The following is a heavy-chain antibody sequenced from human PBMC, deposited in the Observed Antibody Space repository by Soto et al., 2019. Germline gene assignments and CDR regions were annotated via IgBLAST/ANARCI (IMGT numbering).Heavy chain of an antibody. V-gene: IGHV1-18*01. Sequence: ASVKVSCKASGYTFTMYGISCVVQAPVQWREGMGWISAYNGNTNYAQKLQGRVTMTTDTSTSTAYMELRSLRSDDTAVYYCARDTQPTTGNYYYYGMDVWGQGTTVTVSS. CDR3: ARDTQPTTGNYYYYGMDV. J-gene: IGHJ6*02. CDR2: ISAYNGNT. CDR1: GYTFTMYG. D-gene: IGHD4-17*01.